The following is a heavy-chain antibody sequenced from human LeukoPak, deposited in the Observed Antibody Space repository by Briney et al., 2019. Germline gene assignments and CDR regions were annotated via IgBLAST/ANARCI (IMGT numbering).Heavy chain of an antibody. J-gene: IGHJ5*02. CDR1: GYTFTSYG. V-gene: IGHV1-18*01. CDR3: ARVNGVVVVVAAKRTGWFDP. Sequence: ASVKVSCTASGYTFTSYGISWVRQAPGQGLEWMGWISAYNGNTNYAQKLQGRVTMTTDASTSTAYMELRSLRSDDTAVYYCARVNGVVVVVAAKRTGWFDPWGQGTLVTVSS. D-gene: IGHD2-15*01. CDR2: ISAYNGNT.